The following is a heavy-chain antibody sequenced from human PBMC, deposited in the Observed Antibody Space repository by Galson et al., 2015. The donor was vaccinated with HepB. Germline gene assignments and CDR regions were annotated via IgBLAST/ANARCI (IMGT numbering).Heavy chain of an antibody. D-gene: IGHD6-13*01. J-gene: IGHJ4*02. CDR2: ISSNGGST. CDR1: GFTFSSYA. Sequence: SLRLSCAASGFTFSSYAMHWVRQAPGKGLEYVSAISSNGGSTYYADSVKGRFTISRDNSKNTLYLQMSSLRAEDTAVYYCVKAAAGTQFRSYLGVSSMVFDYWGQGTLVTVSS. CDR3: VKAAAGTQFRSYLGVSSMVFDY. V-gene: IGHV3-64D*06.